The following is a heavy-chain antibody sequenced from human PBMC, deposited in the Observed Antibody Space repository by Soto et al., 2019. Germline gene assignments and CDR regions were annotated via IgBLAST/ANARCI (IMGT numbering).Heavy chain of an antibody. D-gene: IGHD2-2*01. Sequence: SETLSLTCAVSGGSSSSGGHSWSWIRQPPGKGLEWIGYIYHSGSTYYNPSLKSRVTISVDRSKNQFSLKLSSVTAADTAVYYCARKQVLPAAPFDYWGQGTLVTVSS. J-gene: IGHJ4*02. CDR3: ARKQVLPAAPFDY. CDR2: IYHSGST. CDR1: GGSSSSGGHS. V-gene: IGHV4-30-2*01.